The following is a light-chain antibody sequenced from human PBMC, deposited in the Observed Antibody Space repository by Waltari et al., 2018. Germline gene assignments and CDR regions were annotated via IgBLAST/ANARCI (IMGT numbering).Light chain of an antibody. CDR3: QAWDSGTALYV. CDR1: NLGNKY. Sequence: SYELTQPPSVSVSPRQTATITCSGANLGNKYACWYQQRPGQPPVLVIYQDNKRPSGIPGRFSGSRSGNTATLTIRETQAVDEADYYCQAWDSGTALYVFGTGTKVTVL. V-gene: IGLV3-1*01. J-gene: IGLJ1*01. CDR2: QDN.